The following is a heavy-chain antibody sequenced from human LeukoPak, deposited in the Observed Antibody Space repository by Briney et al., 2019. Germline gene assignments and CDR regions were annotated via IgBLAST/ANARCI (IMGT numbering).Heavy chain of an antibody. V-gene: IGHV1-18*01. Sequence: ASVTLSCKASGYTFTSYGISWVRQAPGQGLEWMGWISAYNGNTNYAQKLQGRVTMTTDTSTSTAYMELRSLRSDDTAVYYCARDPISTYQLLWAQGPFLDYWGQGTLVTVSS. CDR3: ARDPISTYQLLWAQGPFLDY. CDR1: GYTFTSYG. D-gene: IGHD2-2*01. J-gene: IGHJ4*02. CDR2: ISAYNGNT.